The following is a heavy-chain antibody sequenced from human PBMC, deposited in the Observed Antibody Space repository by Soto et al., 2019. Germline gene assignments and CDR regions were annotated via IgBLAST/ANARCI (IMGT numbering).Heavy chain of an antibody. CDR2: MFNSGTT. Sequence: PSETLSLTCTVSGGSISSFYWNCIRQPPGKGLEWIGYMFNSGTTKYNPSLKSRATMSIDTSKNQFSLKLSSVTTADKAVYYCGRGQSGFDFHPFDIWGRGTMVTVSS. V-gene: IGHV4-59*01. D-gene: IGHD5-12*01. J-gene: IGHJ3*02. CDR3: GRGQSGFDFHPFDI. CDR1: GGSISSFY.